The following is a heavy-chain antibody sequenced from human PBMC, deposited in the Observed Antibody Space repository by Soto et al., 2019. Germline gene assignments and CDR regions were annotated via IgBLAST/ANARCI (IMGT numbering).Heavy chain of an antibody. V-gene: IGHV3-23*01. CDR2: ISGSGGST. D-gene: IGHD3-9*01. CDR1: GFTFRNYA. CDR3: ARGDDILTGPVFDC. Sequence: EVQLLESGGGLVQPGGSLRLSCAASGFTFRNYAMSWVRQAPGKGLEWVSTISGSGGSTFYADSVKGRFTISRDNSRNTLYLQMNSLRAEDTAIYFCARGDDILTGPVFDCWGQGTLVTVSS. J-gene: IGHJ4*02.